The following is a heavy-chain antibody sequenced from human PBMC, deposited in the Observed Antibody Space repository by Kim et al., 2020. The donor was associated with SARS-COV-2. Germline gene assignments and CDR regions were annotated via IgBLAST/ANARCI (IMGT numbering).Heavy chain of an antibody. CDR1: GFTFSTYG. D-gene: IGHD3-3*01. CDR2: ISYDGSNK. Sequence: GGSLRLSCAASGFTFSTYGMHWVRKAPGKGLEWVAVISYDGSNKYYADSVTGRFTISRDNSKNTLYLQMNSLRAEDTAVYYCAKEIEGYDFWSGYSPYYYNPLDVWGQANTVTVSS. V-gene: IGHV3-30*18. CDR3: AKEIEGYDFWSGYSPYYYNPLDV. J-gene: IGHJ6*01.